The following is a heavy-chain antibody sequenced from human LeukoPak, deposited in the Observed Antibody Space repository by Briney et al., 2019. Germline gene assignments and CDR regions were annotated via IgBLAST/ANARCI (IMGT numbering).Heavy chain of an antibody. CDR1: GFTFSSYA. V-gene: IGHV3-64*01. D-gene: IGHD2-15*01. J-gene: IGHJ4*02. CDR2: ISSNGGST. CDR3: ARGGRVAKFNYFED. Sequence: GGSLRLSCAASGFTFSSYAMHWVRQAPGKGLEYVSAISSNGGSTYYANSVKGRFTISRDNSKNTLYLQMGSLRAEDMAVYYCARGGRVAKFNYFEDWGQGTLVTVSS.